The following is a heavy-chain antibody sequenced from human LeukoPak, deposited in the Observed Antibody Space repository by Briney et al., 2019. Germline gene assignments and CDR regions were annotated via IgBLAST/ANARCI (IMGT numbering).Heavy chain of an antibody. CDR3: AKDRALVLGTLFDY. V-gene: IGHV3-30*02. Sequence: GGSLRLSCAASGFTFSSYGMHWVHQAPGKGLEWVAFIRYDGSNKYYADSVKGRFTISRDNSKNTLYLQMNSLRAEDTAVYYCAKDRALVLGTLFDYWGQGTLVTVSS. J-gene: IGHJ4*02. CDR2: IRYDGSNK. D-gene: IGHD6-6*01. CDR1: GFTFSSYG.